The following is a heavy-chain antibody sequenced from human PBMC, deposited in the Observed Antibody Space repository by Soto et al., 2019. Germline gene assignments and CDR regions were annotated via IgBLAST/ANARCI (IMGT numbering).Heavy chain of an antibody. D-gene: IGHD2-2*01. J-gene: IGHJ6*03. CDR1: GFTFSSYS. CDR3: ARAQDIAVEPAGLRVRYYYHYMDV. V-gene: IGHV3-21*01. CDR2: ISTSSSYI. Sequence: EVQLVESGGGLVKPGGSLRLSCAASGFTFSSYSMNWVRQAPGKGLEWVSSISTSSSYINHADSVKGRFTISRDNAKNSLYLQMNSLRAEDTAVYYCARAQDIAVEPAGLRVRYYYHYMDVWGKGTTVTVSS.